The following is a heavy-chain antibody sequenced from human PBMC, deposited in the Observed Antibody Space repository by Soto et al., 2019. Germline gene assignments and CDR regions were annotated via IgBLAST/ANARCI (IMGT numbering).Heavy chain of an antibody. D-gene: IGHD3-22*01. CDR2: VSGSGGTT. Sequence: EVQLLESGGGLVQPGGSVRLSCAASGFTFSSYAMSWVRQAPGKGLEWVSAVSGSGGTTYYADSVKGRFTISRDNSKNTVYLQMNSLRVEDTAVYYSAKWYYYDSRPRKYFDYWGQGTLVIVSS. CDR3: AKWYYYDSRPRKYFDY. J-gene: IGHJ4*02. CDR1: GFTFSSYA. V-gene: IGHV3-23*01.